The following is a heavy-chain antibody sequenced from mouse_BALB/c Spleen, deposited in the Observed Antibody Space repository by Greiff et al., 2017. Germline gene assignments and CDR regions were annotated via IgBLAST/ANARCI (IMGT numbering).Heavy chain of an antibody. Sequence: QVQLQQSGAELARPGASVKLSCKASGYTFTSYWMQWVKQRPGQGLEWIGAIYPGDGDTRYTQKFKGKATLTADKSSSTAYMQLSSLASEDSAVYYCPSYYGAYWGQGTTLTVSS. CDR3: PSYYGAY. CDR1: GYTFTSYW. CDR2: IYPGDGDT. V-gene: IGHV1-87*01. J-gene: IGHJ2*01.